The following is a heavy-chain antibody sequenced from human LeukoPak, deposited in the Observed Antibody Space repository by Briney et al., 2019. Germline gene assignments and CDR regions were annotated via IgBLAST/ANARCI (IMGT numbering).Heavy chain of an antibody. Sequence: ETLSLTCTVSGGSISTYYWNWVRQAPGKGLEWVGRIKSKTDGGTTDYAAPVKGRFTISRDDSKNTLYLQMNSLRTEDTAVYYCSTTYYYDSSEGYWGQGTLVTVSS. CDR3: STTYYYDSSEGY. CDR1: GGSISTYY. J-gene: IGHJ4*02. V-gene: IGHV3-15*07. D-gene: IGHD3-22*01. CDR2: IKSKTDGGTT.